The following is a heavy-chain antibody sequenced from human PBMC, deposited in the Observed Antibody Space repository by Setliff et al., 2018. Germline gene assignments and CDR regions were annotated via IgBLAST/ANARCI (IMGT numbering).Heavy chain of an antibody. CDR1: GGSISSGSDY. D-gene: IGHD6-19*01. CDR2: IYTSGST. Sequence: PSETLSLTCSVSGGSISSGSDYWTWIRQPAGKGLEWIGHIYTSGSTSYNPSLKSRVTISVDTSKPQFSLKLSSVTAADSAVYYCARAISGWYSAHYYYMDVWGKGTTVTVSS. CDR3: ARAISGWYSAHYYYMDV. V-gene: IGHV4-61*09. J-gene: IGHJ6*03.